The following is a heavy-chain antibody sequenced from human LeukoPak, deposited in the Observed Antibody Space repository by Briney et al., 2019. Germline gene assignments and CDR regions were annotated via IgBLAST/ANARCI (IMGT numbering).Heavy chain of an antibody. J-gene: IGHJ5*02. CDR3: ARSHEVVAATPGDWFDP. CDR1: GYTFTSYG. V-gene: IGHV1-18*01. CDR2: ISAYNGNT. Sequence: ASVKVSCKASGYTFTSYGISWVRQAPGQGLKWMGWISAYNGNTNYAQKLQGRVTMTTDTSTSTAYMELRSLRSDDTAVYYCARSHEVVAATPGDWFDPWGQGTLVTVSS. D-gene: IGHD2-15*01.